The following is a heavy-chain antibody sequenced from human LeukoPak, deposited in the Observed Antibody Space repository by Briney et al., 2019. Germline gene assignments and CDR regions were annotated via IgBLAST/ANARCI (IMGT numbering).Heavy chain of an antibody. V-gene: IGHV3-74*01. J-gene: IGHJ4*02. CDR1: GFTFSSYW. CDR3: ARGPYGSATDY. D-gene: IGHD3-10*01. Sequence: GGSLRLSCAASGFTFSSYWMHWVRQAPGKGLVWVSRINTDGISTTYVDSVKGRFTISRDNAKNTLYLQMNSLRAEDTAVYYCARGPYGSATDYWGQGTLVTVSS. CDR2: INTDGIST.